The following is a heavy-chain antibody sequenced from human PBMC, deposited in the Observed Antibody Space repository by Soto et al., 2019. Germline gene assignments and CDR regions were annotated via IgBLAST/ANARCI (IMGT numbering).Heavy chain of an antibody. V-gene: IGHV4-4*07. CDR2: FSNSGTT. D-gene: IGHD3-10*01. J-gene: IGHJ5*02. CDR1: GGSISSYF. CDR3: ARVGMVGSVLGSWFDP. Sequence: SETLSLTCTVSGGSISSYFWCWIRQPAGKGLEWIGRFSNSGTTNYNPSLKSRFSMSVDTSKNQFSLKLTSVTAADTAVYYCARVGMVGSVLGSWFDPWGQGTLVTVSS.